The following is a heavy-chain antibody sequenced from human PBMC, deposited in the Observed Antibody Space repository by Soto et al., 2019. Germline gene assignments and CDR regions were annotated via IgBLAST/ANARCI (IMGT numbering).Heavy chain of an antibody. CDR3: ATDRQTMVRGAPLAY. J-gene: IGHJ4*02. CDR1: GYTLTALS. CDR2: FDPEDGET. Sequence: ASLKVSCKISGYTLTALSMHWVRQSPGKGLEWMGGFDPEDGETIYAQKFQGRVTMTEDTSTDTAYMELSSLRSEDTAVYYCATDRQTMVRGAPLAYWGQGTLVTVCS. V-gene: IGHV1-24*01. D-gene: IGHD3-10*01.